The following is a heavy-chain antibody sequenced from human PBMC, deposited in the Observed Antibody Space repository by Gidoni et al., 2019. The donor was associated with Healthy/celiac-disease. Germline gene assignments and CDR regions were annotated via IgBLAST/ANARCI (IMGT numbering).Heavy chain of an antibody. CDR1: GYTFTSYY. D-gene: IGHD3-22*01. J-gene: IGHJ4*02. V-gene: IGHV1-46*03. Sequence: QVQLVQSGAEVKKPGASVTVSCKASGYTFTSYYMHWVGQAPGQGLEWMGIINPSGGSTSYAQKFQGRVTMTRDTSTSTVYMELSSLRSEDTAVYYCARVDYDSSGYYRFDYWGQGTLVTVSS. CDR2: INPSGGST. CDR3: ARVDYDSSGYYRFDY.